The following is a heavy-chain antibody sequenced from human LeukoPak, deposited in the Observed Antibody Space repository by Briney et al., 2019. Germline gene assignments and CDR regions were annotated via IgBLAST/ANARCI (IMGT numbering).Heavy chain of an antibody. Sequence: ASVKVSCKASGYTFINYGISWLRQAPGQGLEWMGWISAYNGDTKYLQNLQGRVTMTTDTSTSTAYMELRSLRSDDTAVYYCARDNPYYYLYWGQGTLVTVSS. CDR3: ARDNPYYYLY. CDR2: ISAYNGDT. J-gene: IGHJ4*02. CDR1: GYTFINYG. D-gene: IGHD3-22*01. V-gene: IGHV1-18*01.